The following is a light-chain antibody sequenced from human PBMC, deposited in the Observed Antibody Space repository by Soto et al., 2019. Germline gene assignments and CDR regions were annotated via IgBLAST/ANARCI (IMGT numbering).Light chain of an antibody. J-gene: IGLJ2*01. CDR1: DSDFGGYNY. V-gene: IGLV2-11*01. CDR2: DVS. Sequence: QSVLAQPRSVSGSPGQSVAISCTGTDSDFGGYNYVSWYQQHPGKAPKVIISDVSKRPSGVPDRFSGSKSGNTASLTISGLQTEDEADYYCCSYAGSHPVIFGGGTKLTVL. CDR3: CSYAGSHPVI.